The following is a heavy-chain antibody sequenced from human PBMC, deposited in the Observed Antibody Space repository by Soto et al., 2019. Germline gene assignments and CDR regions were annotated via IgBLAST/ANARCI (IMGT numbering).Heavy chain of an antibody. D-gene: IGHD6-25*01. Sequence: GGSLRLSCAASGFTFSSYWMSWVRQAPGKGLEWVANIKQDGSEKYYVDSVKGRFTISRDNAKNSLYLQMNSLRAEDTAVYYCARGGRLKYTADFDYWGQGTLVTVSS. J-gene: IGHJ4*02. V-gene: IGHV3-7*01. CDR3: ARGGRLKYTADFDY. CDR2: IKQDGSEK. CDR1: GFTFSSYW.